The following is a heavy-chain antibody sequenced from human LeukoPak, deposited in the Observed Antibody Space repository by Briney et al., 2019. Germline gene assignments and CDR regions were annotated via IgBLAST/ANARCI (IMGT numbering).Heavy chain of an antibody. Sequence: GGSLRLSCAASGFTFSSYAMTWVRQVPGRGLEWVSTISDTGGTIYYADSVKGRFTISRDNSKNTLYLQMNSLRAEDTALYYCAKDRPHYYISRRGFSDNWFDPWGQGTLVTVSS. D-gene: IGHD3-9*01. CDR2: ISDTGGTI. J-gene: IGHJ5*02. CDR3: AKDRPHYYISRRGFSDNWFDP. V-gene: IGHV3-23*01. CDR1: GFTFSSYA.